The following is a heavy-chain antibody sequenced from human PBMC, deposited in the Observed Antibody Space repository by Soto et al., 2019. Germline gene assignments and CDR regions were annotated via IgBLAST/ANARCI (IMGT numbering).Heavy chain of an antibody. V-gene: IGHV5-10-1*01. Sequence: PGESLKISCKGSVYSFTSYWISWVRQMPGKGLEWMGRIDPSDSYTNYSPSFQGHVTISADKSISTAYLQWSSLKASDTAMYYCARHHIAAAGNYYYYGMDVWGQGTTVTVS. CDR2: IDPSDSYT. CDR1: VYSFTSYW. CDR3: ARHHIAAAGNYYYYGMDV. D-gene: IGHD6-13*01. J-gene: IGHJ6*02.